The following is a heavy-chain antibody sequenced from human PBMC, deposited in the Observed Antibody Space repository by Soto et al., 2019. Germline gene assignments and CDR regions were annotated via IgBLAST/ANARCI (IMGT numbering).Heavy chain of an antibody. D-gene: IGHD3-22*01. Sequence: PGGSLRLSCAASGFTFSSYGMHWVRQATGKGLEWVSAIGTAGDPYYPGSVKGRFTISRENAKNSLYLQMNSLRAGDTAVYYCARETRYYYDSSGYYYAYFDYWGQGTLVTVSS. CDR1: GFTFSSYG. CDR3: ARETRYYYDSSGYYYAYFDY. V-gene: IGHV3-13*05. CDR2: IGTAGDP. J-gene: IGHJ4*02.